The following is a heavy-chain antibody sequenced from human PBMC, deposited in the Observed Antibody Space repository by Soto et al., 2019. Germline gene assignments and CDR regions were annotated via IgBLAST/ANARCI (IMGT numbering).Heavy chain of an antibody. J-gene: IGHJ4*02. Sequence: PSETLSLTCTVSGASVSSGNHYWSWIRQPPGKRLEWIEFIYNGVITNYSPSLKSRVSISADTSRNQFSLKVSSVTAADTAVYYCARGWDANSWGQGALVTVSS. CDR3: ARGWDANS. V-gene: IGHV4-61*01. CDR2: IYNGVIT. CDR1: GASVSSGNHY. D-gene: IGHD6-19*01.